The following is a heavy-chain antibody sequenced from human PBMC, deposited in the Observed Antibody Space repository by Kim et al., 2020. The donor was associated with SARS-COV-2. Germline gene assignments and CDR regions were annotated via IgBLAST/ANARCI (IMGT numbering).Heavy chain of an antibody. Sequence: GGSLRLSCAASGFTFNIHGMHWVRQAPGKGLEWVAVRWYDGRNKYYADSVKGRFTISRDNSKDTLYLQMNSLRAEDTALYYCARDGDCDYGAFHLWLQGPMVTVS. CDR3: ARDGDCDYGAFHL. CDR1: GFTFNIHG. D-gene: IGHD4-17*01. CDR2: RWYDGRNK. J-gene: IGHJ3*01. V-gene: IGHV3-33*01.